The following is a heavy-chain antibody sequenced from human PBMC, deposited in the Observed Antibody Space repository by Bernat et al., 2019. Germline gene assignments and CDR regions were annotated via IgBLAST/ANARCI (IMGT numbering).Heavy chain of an antibody. J-gene: IGHJ4*02. CDR1: GFTFSSYA. V-gene: IGHV3-23*01. CDR2: ISGSGGGT. CDR3: AKSTARYCSSTSCYGGAFDY. D-gene: IGHD2-2*01. Sequence: EVQLLESGGGLVQPGGSLRLSCAASGFTFSSYAMSWVRQAPGKGLEWVSAISGSGGGTYNADSVKGRFTISRDNSKNTLYLQMNSLRAEDTAVYYCAKSTARYCSSTSCYGGAFDYWGQGTLVTVSS.